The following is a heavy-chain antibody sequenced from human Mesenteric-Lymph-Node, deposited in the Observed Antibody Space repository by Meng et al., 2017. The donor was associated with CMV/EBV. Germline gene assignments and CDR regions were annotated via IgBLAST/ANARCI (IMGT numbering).Heavy chain of an antibody. CDR3: AREYSGNEFDY. D-gene: IGHD1-26*01. Sequence: CDAAGSIFTVYYMHWVRQVPGQGLEWMGWINPQSGATNYAQRFQGRITMTGDTSISTAFMDLSRLRSDDTAVYYCAREYSGNEFDYWGQGTLVTVSS. CDR1: GSIFTVYY. V-gene: IGHV1-2*02. J-gene: IGHJ4*02. CDR2: INPQSGAT.